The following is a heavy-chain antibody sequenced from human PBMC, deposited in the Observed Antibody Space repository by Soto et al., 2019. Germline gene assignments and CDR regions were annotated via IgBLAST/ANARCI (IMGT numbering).Heavy chain of an antibody. CDR2: ISGSGGST. CDR3: AKRLRCSGGSCYGDYFDY. Sequence: GGSLRLCCAASGFTFSSYAMSWVRQAPGKGLEWVSAISGSGGSTYYADSVKGRFTISRDNSKNTLYLQMNSLRAEDTAVYYCAKRLRCSGGSCYGDYFDYWGQGTLVTVSS. D-gene: IGHD2-15*01. J-gene: IGHJ4*02. V-gene: IGHV3-23*01. CDR1: GFTFSSYA.